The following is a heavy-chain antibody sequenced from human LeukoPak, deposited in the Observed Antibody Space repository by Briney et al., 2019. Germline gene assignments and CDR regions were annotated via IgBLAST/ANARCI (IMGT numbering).Heavy chain of an antibody. CDR2: IKQDGSER. J-gene: IGHJ4*02. Sequence: GGSPRLSCAASGFTFSSYEMSWVRQAPGKGLEWVANIKQDGSERYYVDSVKGRFTISRDNGKNSLYLQMNSLRAEDTAVYYCANSHFWSGFYWGQGTLVTVSS. V-gene: IGHV3-7*01. CDR1: GFTFSSYE. D-gene: IGHD3-3*01. CDR3: ANSHFWSGFY.